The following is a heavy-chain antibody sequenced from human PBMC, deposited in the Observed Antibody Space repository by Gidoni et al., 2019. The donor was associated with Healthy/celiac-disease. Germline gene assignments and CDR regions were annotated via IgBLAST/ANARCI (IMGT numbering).Heavy chain of an antibody. J-gene: IGHJ5*02. V-gene: IGHV3-30*04. CDR1: GFTFSSYA. Sequence: QVQLVESGGGVVQPGRSLRLPCAASGFTFSSYAMHWVRQAPGKGLEWVAVISYDGSNKYYADSVKGRFTISRDNSKNTLYLQMNSLRAEDTAVYYCAREGFDPWGQGTLVTVSS. CDR3: AREGFDP. CDR2: ISYDGSNK.